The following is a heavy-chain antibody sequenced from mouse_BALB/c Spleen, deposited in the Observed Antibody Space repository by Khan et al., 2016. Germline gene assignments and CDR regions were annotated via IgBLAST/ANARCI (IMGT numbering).Heavy chain of an antibody. V-gene: IGHV2-9*02. Sequence: QVQLKESGPGLVAPSQSLSITCTVSGFSLTNSGVHWVRQPPGKGLDWLGVIWAGGSTDYNSALMSRLSITKDNSQNQVFLKMNILQTDDTAMYYCARDDQDYDAWFASWGQGTLVTVSA. CDR2: IWAGGST. CDR1: GFSLTNSG. CDR3: ARDDQDYDAWFAS. D-gene: IGHD2-4*01. J-gene: IGHJ3*01.